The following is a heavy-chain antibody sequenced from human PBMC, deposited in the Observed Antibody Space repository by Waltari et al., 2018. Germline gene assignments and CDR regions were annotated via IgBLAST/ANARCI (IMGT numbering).Heavy chain of an antibody. CDR1: GYSISSGYY. D-gene: IGHD2-15*01. Sequence: QVQLQESGPGLVKPSETLSLTCAVSGYSISSGYYWGWIRQPPGKGLEWIGSIYHSGSTYYNQSLKSRVTISVDTSKNQFCRKLSSVTAADTAVYYCARPGWYYCYGMDVWGQGTTVIVSS. CDR3: ARPGWYYCYGMDV. J-gene: IGHJ6*02. CDR2: IYHSGST. V-gene: IGHV4-38-2*01.